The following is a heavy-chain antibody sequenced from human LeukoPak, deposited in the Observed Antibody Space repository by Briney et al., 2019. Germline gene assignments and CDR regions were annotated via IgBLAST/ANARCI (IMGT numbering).Heavy chain of an antibody. V-gene: IGHV3-7*01. CDR1: GFTFSSYW. J-gene: IGHJ4*02. Sequence: GGSLRLSCAASGFTFSSYWMSWVRQAPGKGLEWVANIKQDGSEIYYVDSVKGRFTISRGNAKNSLYLQMNSLRAEDTAVYYCARECSTTSCYGIFDYWGQGTLVTVSS. D-gene: IGHD2-2*01. CDR3: ARECSTTSCYGIFDY. CDR2: IKQDGSEI.